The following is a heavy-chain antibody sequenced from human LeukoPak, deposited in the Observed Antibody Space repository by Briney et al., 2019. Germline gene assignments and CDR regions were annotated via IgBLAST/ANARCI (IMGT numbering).Heavy chain of an antibody. V-gene: IGHV4-39*07. Sequence: SETLSLTCTVSGGSIISNNYYWGWIRQPPGKGLEWIGNIYYSGSTYYNPSLKSRVSISVDKSKNQYSLKLSAVTAADTAVYYCARVVGQQWLVNWGQGTLVTVSS. D-gene: IGHD6-19*01. CDR1: GGSIISNNYY. J-gene: IGHJ4*02. CDR2: IYYSGST. CDR3: ARVVGQQWLVN.